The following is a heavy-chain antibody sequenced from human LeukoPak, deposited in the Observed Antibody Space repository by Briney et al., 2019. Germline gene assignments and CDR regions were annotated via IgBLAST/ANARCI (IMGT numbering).Heavy chain of an antibody. V-gene: IGHV3-7*05. D-gene: IGHD2-15*01. CDR1: GFTFSSTW. Sequence: GGSLRLSCAASGFTFSSTWMSWVRQAPGKGLEWVANIKQDGSEKYYVDSVKGRFTTSRDNPNNSLYLQMNSLRAEDTAVYYCARDRSSGGSCYASDYWGQGPLVTVSS. CDR2: IKQDGSEK. J-gene: IGHJ4*02. CDR3: ARDRSSGGSCYASDY.